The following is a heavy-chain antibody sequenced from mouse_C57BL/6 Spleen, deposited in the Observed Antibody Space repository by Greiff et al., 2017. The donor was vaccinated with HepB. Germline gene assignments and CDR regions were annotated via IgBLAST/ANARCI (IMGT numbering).Heavy chain of an antibody. V-gene: IGHV5-17*01. D-gene: IGHD1-1*01. CDR3: ARPFITTVVSYYAMDY. Sequence: EVKLVESGGGLVKPGGSLKLSCAASGFTFSDYGMHWVRQAPEKGLEWVAYISSGSSTIYYADTVKGRFTISRENAKNTLFLQMTSLRSEDTAMYYCARPFITTVVSYYAMDYWGQGTSVTVSS. J-gene: IGHJ4*01. CDR1: GFTFSDYG. CDR2: ISSGSSTI.